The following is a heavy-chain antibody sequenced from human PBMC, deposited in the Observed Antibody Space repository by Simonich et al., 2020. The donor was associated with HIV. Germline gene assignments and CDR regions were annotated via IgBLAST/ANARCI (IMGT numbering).Heavy chain of an antibody. D-gene: IGHD2-15*01. J-gene: IGHJ4*02. V-gene: IGHV3-7*01. CDR1: GFTFSTYW. Sequence: EVQLVESGGGLVQPGGSLRLSCAASGFTFSTYWMSWVRQAKGKGRDWVTKIRQDGNEKYNVDSVKGRFTISRDNAKNSLYLQMNSLRAEDTAVYYCARELLQYCSGSSCYYFDYWGQGTLVTVSS. CDR2: IRQDGNEK. CDR3: ARELLQYCSGSSCYYFDY.